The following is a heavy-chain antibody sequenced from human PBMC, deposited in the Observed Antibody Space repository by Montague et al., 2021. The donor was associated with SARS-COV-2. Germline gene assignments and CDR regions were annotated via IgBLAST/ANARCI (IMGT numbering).Heavy chain of an antibody. CDR1: GDSISTSY. V-gene: IGHV4-59*01. CDR3: VRADLLDHDIPHLYYCKGMDL. Sequence: SETLSLTCTVSGDSISTSYWSWIRQPPGKGLEWIVYVSHRGRSSYNSSLKSRVTISVATSTNQVSLNLRSVTAADTAVYFCVRADLLDHDIPHLYYCKGMDLWGQGTTVTVSS. J-gene: IGHJ6*02. D-gene: IGHD2-15*01. CDR2: VSHRGRS.